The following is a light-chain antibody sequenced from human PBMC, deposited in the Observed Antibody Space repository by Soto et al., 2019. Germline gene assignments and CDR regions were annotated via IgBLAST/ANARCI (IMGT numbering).Light chain of an antibody. CDR1: SSDIGHYDY. Sequence: QSVLTQPASVSGSPGQSITISCTGTSSDIGHYDYVSWYQQHPGKAPKLMIYHVTYRPSGVSNRYSGSKSGNSASLTVSGLQAGDEADYHCCSLKTSHNYVFGSGTKVTVL. V-gene: IGLV2-14*03. CDR2: HVT. CDR3: CSLKTSHNYV. J-gene: IGLJ1*01.